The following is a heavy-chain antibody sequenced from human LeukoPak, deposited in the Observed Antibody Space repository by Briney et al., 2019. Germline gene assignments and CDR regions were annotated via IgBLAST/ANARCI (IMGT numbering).Heavy chain of an antibody. D-gene: IGHD4-11*01. J-gene: IGHJ4*02. CDR1: QGSINSFY. V-gene: IGHV4-59*01. CDR3: ARGGSNFDS. CDR2: IFYSGST. Sequence: PSETLSLTCTVSQGSINSFYWSWIRQPPGKGLEWIGYIFYSGSTNYNPSLRSRVTISVDTSKSQFSLKLSSVTAADTVVYYCARGGSNFDSWGQGTLVTVSS.